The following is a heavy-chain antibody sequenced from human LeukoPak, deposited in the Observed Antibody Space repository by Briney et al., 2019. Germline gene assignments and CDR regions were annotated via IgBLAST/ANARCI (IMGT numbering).Heavy chain of an antibody. CDR3: TREASYDYVWGSYRFPYYSDY. Sequence: GGSLRLSCTASGFTFGDYAMSWFRQAPGKGLEWVGFIRSKAYGGTTEYAASVKGRFTISRDDSKSIAYLQMNSQKTEDTAVYYCTREASYDYVWGSYRFPYYSDYWGQGTLVTVSS. J-gene: IGHJ4*02. CDR1: GFTFGDYA. V-gene: IGHV3-49*03. CDR2: IRSKAYGGTT. D-gene: IGHD3-16*02.